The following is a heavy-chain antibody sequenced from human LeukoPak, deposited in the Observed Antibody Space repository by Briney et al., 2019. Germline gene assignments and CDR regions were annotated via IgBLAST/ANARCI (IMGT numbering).Heavy chain of an antibody. CDR1: GGSFSGYY. CDR2: INHSGST. CDR3: VVVTPDYFGY. D-gene: IGHD4-23*01. J-gene: IGHJ4*02. V-gene: IGHV4-34*01. Sequence: SETLSLTCAVYGGSFSGYYWSWIRQPPGKGLEWIGEINHSGSTNYNPSLKSRVTISVDTSKNQFSLKLSSVTAADTAVYYCVVVTPDYFGYWGQGTLVTVSS.